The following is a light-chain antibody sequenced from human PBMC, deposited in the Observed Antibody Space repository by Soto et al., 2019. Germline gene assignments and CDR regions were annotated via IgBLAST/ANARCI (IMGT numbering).Light chain of an antibody. J-gene: IGKJ1*01. V-gene: IGKV1-8*01. CDR1: QGISSY. Sequence: AIRMTQSPSSLSASTGARVTITCRSSQGISSYLAWYQQKPGKAPKLLIYAASTLQSGVPSRFSGSGSGTDFTLTISCLQSEDFATYYCQQYYSYPGTFGQGTKVEIK. CDR2: AAS. CDR3: QQYYSYPGT.